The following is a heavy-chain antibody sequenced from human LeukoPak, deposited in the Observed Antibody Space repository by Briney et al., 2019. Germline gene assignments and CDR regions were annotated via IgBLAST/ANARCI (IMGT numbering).Heavy chain of an antibody. CDR1: GFTFDDYG. J-gene: IGHJ4*02. V-gene: IGHV3-20*01. Sequence: GGSLRLSCAASGFTFDDYGMSWVRQAPGKGLEWVSGINWNGGSTGYADSVKGRFTISRDNAKNSLYLQMNSLRAEDTALYHWARDFSENEDYWGQGTLVTVSS. CDR3: ARDFSENEDY. D-gene: IGHD1-1*01. CDR2: INWNGGST.